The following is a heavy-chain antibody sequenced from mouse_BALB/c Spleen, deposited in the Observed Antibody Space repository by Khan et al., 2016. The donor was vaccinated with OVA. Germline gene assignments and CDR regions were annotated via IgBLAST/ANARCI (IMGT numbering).Heavy chain of an antibody. Sequence: EVQLQESGPGLVKPSQSLSLTCTVTGYSITSDYAWNWIRQFPGNKLEWMGYISYSGRTSYNPSLKSRISITRDPSKNQFSLQLNSVPNEATATYYCARSVTITTVVATDFDYWGQGTTLTVSS. D-gene: IGHD1-1*01. CDR2: ISYSGRT. V-gene: IGHV3-2*02. CDR3: ARSVTITTVVATDFDY. CDR1: GYSITSDYA. J-gene: IGHJ2*01.